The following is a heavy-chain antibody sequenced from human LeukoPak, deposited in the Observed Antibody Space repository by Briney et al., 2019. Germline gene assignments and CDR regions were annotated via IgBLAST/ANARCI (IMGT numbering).Heavy chain of an antibody. CDR3: ARVGYDFWSAKVSDNWFDP. J-gene: IGHJ5*02. CDR1: GFTFSDYY. Sequence: GGSLRLSCAASGFTFSDYYMSWIRQAPGKRLEWVSYISSSGSTIYYADSVKGRFTISRDNAKNSLYLQMNSLRAEDTAVYYCARVGYDFWSAKVSDNWFDPWGQGTLVTVSS. V-gene: IGHV3-11*01. CDR2: ISSSGSTI. D-gene: IGHD3-3*01.